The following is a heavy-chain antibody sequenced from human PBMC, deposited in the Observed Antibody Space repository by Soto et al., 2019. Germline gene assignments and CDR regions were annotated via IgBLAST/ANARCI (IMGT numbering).Heavy chain of an antibody. CDR3: ATFARLRFLEWLLSLDY. D-gene: IGHD3-3*01. CDR1: GYTLTELS. Sequence: ASVKVSCKVSGYTLTELSMHWVRQAPGKGLEWMGGFDPEDGETIHAQKFQGRVTMTEDTSTDTAYMELSSLRSEDTAVYYCATFARLRFLEWLLSLDYWGQGTLVTVSS. V-gene: IGHV1-24*01. J-gene: IGHJ4*02. CDR2: FDPEDGET.